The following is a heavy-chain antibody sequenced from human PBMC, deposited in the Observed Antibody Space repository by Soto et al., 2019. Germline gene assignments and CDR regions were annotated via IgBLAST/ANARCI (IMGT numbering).Heavy chain of an antibody. CDR2: ISYDGKSE. D-gene: IGHD1-26*01. Sequence: QVQLVESGGGVVQPGTSLRLSCAASGFIFGAYTMHWVRQPPGKGLEWVAVISYDGKSEHYTDPVKGRFTVSRDNSKSTLYLQMNSLKSDDTAVYYCARDGYSGRSDGFDIWGQGTMVTVSS. J-gene: IGHJ3*02. CDR1: GFIFGAYT. V-gene: IGHV3-30*04. CDR3: ARDGYSGRSDGFDI.